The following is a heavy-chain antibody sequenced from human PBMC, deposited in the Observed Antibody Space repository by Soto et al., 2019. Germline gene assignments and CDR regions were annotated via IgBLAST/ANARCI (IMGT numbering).Heavy chain of an antibody. J-gene: IGHJ5*02. CDR3: VRGGHGSGSYLGSS. CDR2: IRQDGGAQ. D-gene: IGHD3-10*01. V-gene: IGHV3-7*03. CDR1: GFTFTTYW. Sequence: PGGSLRLSCVASGFTFTTYWMSWVRQSPGKGLEWVANIRQDGGAQYYVDSVKGRFTISRDNAKNSVYLQMDSLRVEDTAVYYCVRGGHGSGSYLGSSWGQGILVTV.